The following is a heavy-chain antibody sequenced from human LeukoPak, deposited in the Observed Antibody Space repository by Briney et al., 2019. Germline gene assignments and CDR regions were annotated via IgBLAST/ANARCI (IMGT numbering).Heavy chain of an antibody. CDR3: ARRRREIMDSSSSYGMDV. V-gene: IGHV4-59*08. J-gene: IGHJ6*02. CDR1: GGSISSYY. D-gene: IGHD6-13*01. Sequence: SETLSLTCTVSGGSISSYYWSWIRQPPGKGLEWIGYIYYSGSTTYNPSLKSRVTISLDTSKNQISLKLSSVTAADTAVYYCARRRREIMDSSSSYGMDVWAQGTTVTVPS. CDR2: IYYSGST.